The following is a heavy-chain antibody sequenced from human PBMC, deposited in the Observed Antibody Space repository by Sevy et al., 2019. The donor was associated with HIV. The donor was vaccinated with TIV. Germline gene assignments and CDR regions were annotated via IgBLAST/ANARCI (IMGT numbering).Heavy chain of an antibody. Sequence: GGSLRLSCAASGFTFSSYGMHWVRQAPGKGLEWVAFIRYDGSNKYYADSVKGRFTISRDNSKNTLYLQMNSLRAEDTAVYYCAKARGYGSGSYYRGPPDAFDIWGQGTMVTVSS. J-gene: IGHJ3*02. CDR3: AKARGYGSGSYYRGPPDAFDI. CDR2: IRYDGSNK. V-gene: IGHV3-30*02. D-gene: IGHD3-10*01. CDR1: GFTFSSYG.